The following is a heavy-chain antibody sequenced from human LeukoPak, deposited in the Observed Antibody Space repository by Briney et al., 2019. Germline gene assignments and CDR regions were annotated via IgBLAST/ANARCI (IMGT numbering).Heavy chain of an antibody. Sequence: EPSVKVSCKASGGTFSSYAISWVRQAPGQGLEWMGGIIPIFGTANYAQKFQGRVTITTDESTSTAYMELSSLRSEDTAVYYCARVDIAARAFDYWGQGTLVTVSS. CDR2: IIPIFGTA. CDR3: ARVDIAARAFDY. CDR1: GGTFSSYA. J-gene: IGHJ4*02. D-gene: IGHD6-13*01. V-gene: IGHV1-69*05.